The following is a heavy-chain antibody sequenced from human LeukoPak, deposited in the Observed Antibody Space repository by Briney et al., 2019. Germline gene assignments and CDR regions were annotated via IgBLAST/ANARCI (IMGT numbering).Heavy chain of an antibody. Sequence: GGSLRLSCAASGFTFSSYGMHWVRQAPGKGLEWVAVISYDGSNKYYADSVKGRFTISRDNSKNTVFLQMNSLRAEDTAVYYCAKWGDYDVLTGYYVSDYWGQGTLVTVSS. CDR1: GFTFSSYG. D-gene: IGHD3-9*01. CDR3: AKWGDYDVLTGYYVSDY. CDR2: ISYDGSNK. J-gene: IGHJ4*02. V-gene: IGHV3-30*18.